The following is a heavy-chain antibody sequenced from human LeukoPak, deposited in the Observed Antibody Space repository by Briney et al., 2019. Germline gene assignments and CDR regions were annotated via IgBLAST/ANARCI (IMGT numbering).Heavy chain of an antibody. Sequence: GGSLRLSCAASGFTFSSYGMHWVRQAPGKGLEWVAVISYDGSNKYYADSVKGRFTISRDNSKNTLYLQMNSLRAEDTAVYYCAKDRRFSRGWCESGGGDYWGQGTLVTVCS. D-gene: IGHD6-19*01. CDR2: ISYDGSNK. V-gene: IGHV3-30*18. CDR3: AKDRRFSRGWCESGGGDY. CDR1: GFTFSSYG. J-gene: IGHJ4*02.